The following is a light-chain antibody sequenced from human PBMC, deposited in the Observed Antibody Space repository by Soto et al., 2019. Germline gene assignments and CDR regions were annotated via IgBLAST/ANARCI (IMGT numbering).Light chain of an antibody. J-gene: IGLJ1*01. Sequence: QSVLTQPASVSGSPGQLITFSCTGTSSDVGSYDYVSWHQQHPGKAPKLIIYDVNNRPSGVPSRFSGSKSGNTASLTISGLQTEDEADYYCCAYSTSGTHVFGTGTKVAVL. CDR2: DVN. CDR1: SSDVGSYDY. CDR3: CAYSTSGTHV. V-gene: IGLV2-14*03.